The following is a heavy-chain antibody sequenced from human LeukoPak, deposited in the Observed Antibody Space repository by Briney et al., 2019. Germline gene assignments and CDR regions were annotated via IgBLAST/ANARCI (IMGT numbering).Heavy chain of an antibody. D-gene: IGHD1-1*01. CDR3: ARVHWGTTRYLDY. CDR2: TYSGGVT. J-gene: IGHJ4*02. Sequence: GGSLRLSCAASGFTVSSNYMNWVRQVPGKGLEWVSVTYSGGVTDYADSVKGRFTISRDGSKNTVYLQMSSLRVEDTAVYFCARVHWGTTRYLDYWGQGTLVTVSS. V-gene: IGHV3-66*01. CDR1: GFTVSSNY.